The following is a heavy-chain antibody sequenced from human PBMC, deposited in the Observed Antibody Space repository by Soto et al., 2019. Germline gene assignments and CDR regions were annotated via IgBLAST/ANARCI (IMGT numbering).Heavy chain of an antibody. V-gene: IGHV1-69*13. CDR2: IIPIFGTA. D-gene: IGHD2-8*01. CDR1: GGTFSSYA. J-gene: IGHJ5*02. Sequence: ASVKVSCKASGGTFSSYAISWVRQAPGQGLEWMGGIIPIFGTANYAQKFQGRVTITADESTSTAYMELSSLRSEDTAVYYCATSMGYCINGVCRPWTHEFDLRGQRTLDTGSS. CDR3: ATSMGYCINGVCRPWTHEFDL.